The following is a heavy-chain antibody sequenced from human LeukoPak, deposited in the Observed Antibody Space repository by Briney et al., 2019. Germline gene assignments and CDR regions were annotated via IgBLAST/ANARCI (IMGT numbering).Heavy chain of an antibody. J-gene: IGHJ4*02. Sequence: GASVKVSCKASGYTLRNYGVSWVRQAPGQGLEWMGWVSVYNGNTDYAQNFQGRVTMTTDTSTNTAYMELRNLRSDDTAVYYCARAAWPKYDILTAHIGDYWGQGTLDTVSS. CDR1: GYTLRNYG. V-gene: IGHV1-18*01. CDR2: VSVYNGNT. D-gene: IGHD3-9*01. CDR3: ARAAWPKYDILTAHIGDY.